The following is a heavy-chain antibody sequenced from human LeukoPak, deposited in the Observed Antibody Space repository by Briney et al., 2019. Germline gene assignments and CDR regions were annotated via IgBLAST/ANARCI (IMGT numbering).Heavy chain of an antibody. Sequence: SETLSLTCTVSGGSVSSGSYYWSWIRQPPGKGLEWIGYIYYSGSTNYNPSLKSRVTISVDTSKNQFSLKLSSVTAADTAVYYCARVNSNGGASFDYWGQGTLVTASS. CDR2: IYYSGST. CDR1: GGSVSSGSYY. CDR3: ARVNSNGGASFDY. V-gene: IGHV4-61*01. J-gene: IGHJ4*02. D-gene: IGHD4-11*01.